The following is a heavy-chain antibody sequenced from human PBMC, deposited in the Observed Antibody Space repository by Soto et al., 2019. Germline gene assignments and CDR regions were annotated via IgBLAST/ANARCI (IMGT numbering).Heavy chain of an antibody. Sequence: QLQLQESGPGLVKPSETLSLTCTVSGGSISSSSYYWGWIRQPPGKGLEWIGSIYYSGSTYYNPSLKSRVTISVDTSKNQFSLKLSSVTAADTAVYYCARHPREPIVATMDYYYYGMDVWGQGTTVTVSS. CDR2: IYYSGST. CDR1: GGSISSSSYY. CDR3: ARHPREPIVATMDYYYYGMDV. V-gene: IGHV4-39*01. D-gene: IGHD5-12*01. J-gene: IGHJ6*02.